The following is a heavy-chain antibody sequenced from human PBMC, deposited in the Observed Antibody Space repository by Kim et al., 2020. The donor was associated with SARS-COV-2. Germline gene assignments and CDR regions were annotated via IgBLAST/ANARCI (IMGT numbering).Heavy chain of an antibody. V-gene: IGHV3-33*01. Sequence: YADSVKGRLTISRDNSKNTLYLQMNSLRAEDTAVYYCARPNIAVAGAFDIWGQGTMVTVSS. D-gene: IGHD6-19*01. CDR3: ARPNIAVAGAFDI. J-gene: IGHJ3*02.